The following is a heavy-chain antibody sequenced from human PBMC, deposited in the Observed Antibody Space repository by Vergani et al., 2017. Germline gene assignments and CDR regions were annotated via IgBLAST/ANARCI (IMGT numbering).Heavy chain of an antibody. CDR3: ARDDGGSYINWFDP. J-gene: IGHJ5*02. Sequence: QVQLQESGPGLVKPSETLSLTCTVSGYSISSGYYWGWIRQPPGKGLEWIGSIYHSGSTYYNPSLKSRVTISVDTSKNQFSRKLSSVTAADTAVYYCARDDGGSYINWFDPWGQGTLVTVSS. D-gene: IGHD1-26*01. CDR2: IYHSGST. V-gene: IGHV4-38-2*02. CDR1: GYSISSGYY.